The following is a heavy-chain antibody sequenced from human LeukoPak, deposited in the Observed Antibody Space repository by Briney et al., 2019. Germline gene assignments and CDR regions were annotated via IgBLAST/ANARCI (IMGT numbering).Heavy chain of an antibody. V-gene: IGHV3-21*01. CDR1: GFTFSSYS. J-gene: IGHJ4*02. Sequence: PGGALRLSCAASGFTFSSYSMNWVRQAPGKGLEWVSSISSSSSYIYYADSVKGRFTISRDNAKNSLYLQMNSLRAEDTAVYYCARDGYFDWLFEFDYWGQGTLVTVSS. CDR3: ARDGYFDWLFEFDY. CDR2: ISSSSSYI. D-gene: IGHD3-9*01.